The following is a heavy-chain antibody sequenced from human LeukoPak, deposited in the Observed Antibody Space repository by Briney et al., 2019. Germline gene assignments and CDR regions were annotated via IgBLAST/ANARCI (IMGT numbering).Heavy chain of an antibody. J-gene: IGHJ4*02. V-gene: IGHV1-69*01. CDR3: ARDPLIVGATHFDY. Sequence: ASVKGSCKASGGTFSSYAISWVRQAPGQGLEWMGGIIPIFGTANYAQKFQGRVTITADESTSTAYMELSSLRSEDTAVYYCARDPLIVGATHFDYWGQGTLVTVSS. CDR2: IIPIFGTA. D-gene: IGHD1-26*01. CDR1: GGTFSSYA.